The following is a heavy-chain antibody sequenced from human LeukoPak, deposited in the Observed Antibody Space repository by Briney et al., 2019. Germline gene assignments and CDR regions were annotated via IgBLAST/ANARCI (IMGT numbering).Heavy chain of an antibody. J-gene: IGHJ3*02. D-gene: IGHD4-23*01. CDR1: GFTFSNYD. V-gene: IGHV3-33*01. Sequence: GGSLRLSCAASGFTFSNYDMHWVRQAPGKGLEWVAVIWYDGSNKYYADSVKGRFTISRDNSKNTLYLQMNGLRAEDTAVYYCARDDYGGKLDIWGQGTVVTVSS. CDR3: ARDDYGGKLDI. CDR2: IWYDGSNK.